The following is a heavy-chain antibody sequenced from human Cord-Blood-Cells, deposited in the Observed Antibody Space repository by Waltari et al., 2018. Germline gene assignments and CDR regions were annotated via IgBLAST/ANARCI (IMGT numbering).Heavy chain of an antibody. CDR2: LDPGGGET. D-gene: IGHD1-1*01. V-gene: IGHV1-24*01. J-gene: IGHJ5*02. CDR1: GYTLTELS. CDR3: ATGNGGGWNWFDP. Sequence: QVQLVQSGAEVKKPGASVKVSCKVSGYTLTELSMHWVRQAPGKGLEWMGGLDPGGGETIYQQKFQGRVTRTEDTSTDTAYMELSSLRSEDTAVDYCATGNGGGWNWFDPWGQGTLVTVSS.